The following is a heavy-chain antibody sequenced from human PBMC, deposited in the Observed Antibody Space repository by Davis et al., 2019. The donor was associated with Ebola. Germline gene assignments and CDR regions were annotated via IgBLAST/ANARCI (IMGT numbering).Heavy chain of an antibody. CDR2: ISSSSSYI. CDR3: AKDIWDVLTHSDYGMDV. CDR1: GFTFRDSH. Sequence: GESLKISCATGGFTFRDSHMQWIRQAPGKGLEWVSSISSSSSYIYYADSVKGRFTISRDTSKNTLHLQMNSLRPEDSAMYYCAKDIWDVLTHSDYGMDVWGQGTTVTVSS. V-gene: IGHV3-21*04. D-gene: IGHD3-10*02. J-gene: IGHJ6*02.